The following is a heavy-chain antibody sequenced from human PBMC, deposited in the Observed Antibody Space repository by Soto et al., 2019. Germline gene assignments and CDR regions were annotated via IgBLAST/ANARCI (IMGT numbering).Heavy chain of an antibody. CDR2: ISYDGSNK. CDR1: GFTFSSHG. D-gene: IGHD3-22*01. V-gene: IGHV3-30*03. Sequence: GGSLRLSCAASGFTFSSHGMHWVRQAPGKGLEWVAFISYDGSNKEYTDSVKGRFTISRDNAKNSLYLQMNSLRAEDTAVYYCARDYYYDSSGYYSPFSGMDVWGQGTTVTVSS. CDR3: ARDYYYDSSGYYSPFSGMDV. J-gene: IGHJ6*02.